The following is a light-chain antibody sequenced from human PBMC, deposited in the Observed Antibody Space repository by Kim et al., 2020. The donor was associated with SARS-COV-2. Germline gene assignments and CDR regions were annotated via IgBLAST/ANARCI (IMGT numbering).Light chain of an antibody. CDR3: ATWDDSHVV. CDR2: RNN. Sequence: ELTQPPSAYGTPGQRVTISCSGSSSNIGSNYVYWYQQLPGTGPKLLIYRNNQRHSGVPDRFSGSKSGTPASLAISWLRSEDEADYYCATWDDSHVVYG. J-gene: IGLJ2*01. CDR1: SSNIGSNY. V-gene: IGLV1-47*01.